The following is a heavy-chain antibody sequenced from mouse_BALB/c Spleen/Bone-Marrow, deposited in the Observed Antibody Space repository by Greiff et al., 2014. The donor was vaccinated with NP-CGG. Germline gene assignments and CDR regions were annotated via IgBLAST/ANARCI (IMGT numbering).Heavy chain of an antibody. J-gene: IGHJ2*01. CDR1: GYTFTSYW. V-gene: IGHV1S81*02. CDR3: ATSYYYAGSRGNS. CDR2: INPSNGGA. Sequence: VQLQQSGAELVKPGASVKLSCKASGYTFTSYWMHWVKLRPGQGFEWIGEINPSNGGANYNERFKRKAALTVDKSSSTAYMQLSSLTPEDSAVYYCATSYYYAGSRGNSWGQGTTLTVSP. D-gene: IGHD1-1*01.